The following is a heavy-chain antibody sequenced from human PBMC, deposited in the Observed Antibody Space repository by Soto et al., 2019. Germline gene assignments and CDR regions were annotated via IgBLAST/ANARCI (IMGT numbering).Heavy chain of an antibody. CDR3: AKRPDYGGNLGAFDI. V-gene: IGHV3-30-3*02. D-gene: IGHD4-17*01. Sequence: GGPLRLSCAASGFTFSSYAMHWVRQAPGKGLEWVAVISYDGSNKYYADSVKGRFTISRDNSKNTLYLQMNSLRAEDTAVYYCAKRPDYGGNLGAFDIWGQGTMVTVSS. CDR2: ISYDGSNK. CDR1: GFTFSSYA. J-gene: IGHJ3*02.